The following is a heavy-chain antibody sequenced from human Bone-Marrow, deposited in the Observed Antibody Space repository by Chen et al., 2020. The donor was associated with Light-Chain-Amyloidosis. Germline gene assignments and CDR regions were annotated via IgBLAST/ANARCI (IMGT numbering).Heavy chain of an antibody. V-gene: IGHV5-51*01. CDR3: ARRRDGYNVDY. D-gene: IGHD5-12*01. CDR1: GYTFPNYW. J-gene: IGHJ4*02. CDR2: RDPEDSDA. Sequence: EVQLEQSGPDVKKPGESLKISCKGSGYTFPNYWIGWVRQIPGKGRAWMGGRDPEDSDARYSPSCEGQVTISADRSSTTAYLQWRSRKASDTAMYYCARRRDGYNVDYWGQGTLVTGSS.